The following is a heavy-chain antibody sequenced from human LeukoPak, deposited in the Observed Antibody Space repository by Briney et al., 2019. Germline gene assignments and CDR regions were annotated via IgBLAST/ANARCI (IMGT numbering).Heavy chain of an antibody. D-gene: IGHD6-19*01. CDR3: AREGIAVAGDQTKIDY. Sequence: PGGSLRLSCAASGFTVSSNYMSWVRQAPGKGLEWVSVIYSGGSTYYADSVKGRFTISRDNSKNTLYLQMNSLRAEDTAVYYCAREGIAVAGDQTKIDYWGQGTLVTVSS. CDR1: GFTVSSNY. J-gene: IGHJ4*02. CDR2: IYSGGST. V-gene: IGHV3-53*01.